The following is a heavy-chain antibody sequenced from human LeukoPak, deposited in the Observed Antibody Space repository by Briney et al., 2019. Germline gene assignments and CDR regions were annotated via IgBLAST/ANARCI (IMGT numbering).Heavy chain of an antibody. V-gene: IGHV4-59*08. J-gene: IGHJ6*03. CDR2: IYYSGST. CDR1: GGSISSYY. D-gene: IGHD2-15*01. Sequence: SETLSLTCTVSGGSISSYYWSWIRQPPGKGLEWIGYIYYSGSTNYNPSLKSRVTISVDTSKNQFSLKLNSVTAADTAVYYCARHGPLGYCSGGSCYDLYYMDVWGKGTTVTVSS. CDR3: ARHGPLGYCSGGSCYDLYYMDV.